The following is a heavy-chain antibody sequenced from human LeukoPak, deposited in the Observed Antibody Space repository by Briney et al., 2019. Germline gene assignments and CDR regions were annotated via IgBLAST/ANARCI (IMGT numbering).Heavy chain of an antibody. D-gene: IGHD1-26*01. V-gene: IGHV4-4*07. CDR1: GGSIISYY. CDR3: AREGRGSTQGY. CDR2: IYSSGGT. Sequence: PSETLPLTCTVSGGSIISYYWTWIRQPAGKGLEWIGRIYSSGGTDYNPSLKSGVSMSVDTSKNQFSLKQSSVTAADTAVYYCAREGRGSTQGYWGQGTLVTVSS. J-gene: IGHJ4*02.